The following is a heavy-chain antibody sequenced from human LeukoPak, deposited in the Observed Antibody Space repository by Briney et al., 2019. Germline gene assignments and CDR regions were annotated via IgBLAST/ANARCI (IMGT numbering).Heavy chain of an antibody. D-gene: IGHD3-10*01. Sequence: GGSLRLSCAASGFTVSSNYMSWVRQAPGKGLEWVSVIYSGGSTYYADSVKGRFTISRDNAKNLLYLQMNSLRGEDTAVYYCGRFGYEAGVDLWGQGTLVTVSS. CDR3: GRFGYEAGVDL. J-gene: IGHJ4*02. CDR2: IYSGGST. V-gene: IGHV3-66*01. CDR1: GFTVSSNY.